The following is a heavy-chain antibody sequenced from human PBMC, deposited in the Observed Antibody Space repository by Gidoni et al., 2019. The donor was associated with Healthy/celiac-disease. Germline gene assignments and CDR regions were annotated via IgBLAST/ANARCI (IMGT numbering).Heavy chain of an antibody. V-gene: IGHV1-46*03. J-gene: IGHJ4*02. CDR3: ARAPDYYDRSGYNSANDY. D-gene: IGHD3-22*01. Sequence: QVQLVQSGAEVKKPGASVTVSCKASGYTFTSSYMHWGRQAPGQGLEWMGIINPSGGSTSYAQKFQGRVTMTRDTSTSTVYMELSSLRSEDTAVYYCARAPDYYDRSGYNSANDYWGQGTLVTVSS. CDR2: INPSGGST. CDR1: GYTFTSSY.